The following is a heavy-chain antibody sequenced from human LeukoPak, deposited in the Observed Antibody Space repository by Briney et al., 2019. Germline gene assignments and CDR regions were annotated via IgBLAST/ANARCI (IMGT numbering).Heavy chain of an antibody. CDR2: IYYSGST. Sequence: SETLSLTCTVSGGSISSSSYYWGWIRQPPGKGLEWIGSIYYSGSTYYNPSLKSRVTISVDTSKNQFSLKLSSVTAADTAVYYCARDGGYGDYVRYFDYWGQGTLVTVSS. CDR1: GGSISSSSYY. J-gene: IGHJ4*02. D-gene: IGHD4-17*01. V-gene: IGHV4-39*07. CDR3: ARDGGYGDYVRYFDY.